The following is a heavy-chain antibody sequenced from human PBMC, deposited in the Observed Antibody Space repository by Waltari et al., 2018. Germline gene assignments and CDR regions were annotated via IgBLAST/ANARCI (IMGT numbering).Heavy chain of an antibody. CDR1: GGSISSSSYY. Sequence: QLQLQESGPGLVKPSETLSLTCPVSGGSISSSSYYWGWIRQPPGKGLEWIGSIYYSGSTYYNPSLKSRVTISVDTSKNQFSLKLSSVTAADTAVYYCARRRDPAFFFDYWGQGTLVTVSS. CDR3: ARRRDPAFFFDY. J-gene: IGHJ4*02. V-gene: IGHV4-39*01. CDR2: IYYSGST.